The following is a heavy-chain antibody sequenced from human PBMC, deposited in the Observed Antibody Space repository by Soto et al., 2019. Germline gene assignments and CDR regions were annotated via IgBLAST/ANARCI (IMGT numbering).Heavy chain of an antibody. Sequence: GGSLRLSCAASGFTFSSYAMSWVRQAPGKGLEWVSAISGSGGSTYYADSVKGRFTISRDNSKNTLYLQMNSLRAEDTAVYYCAKFGSESNCSSTSCYALLYYYYYMDVWGKGTTVTVSS. CDR1: GFTFSSYA. CDR3: AKFGSESNCSSTSCYALLYYYYYMDV. CDR2: ISGSGGST. J-gene: IGHJ6*03. V-gene: IGHV3-23*01. D-gene: IGHD2-2*01.